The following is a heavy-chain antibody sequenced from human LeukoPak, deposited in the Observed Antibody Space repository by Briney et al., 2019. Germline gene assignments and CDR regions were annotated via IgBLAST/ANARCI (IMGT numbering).Heavy chain of an antibody. D-gene: IGHD2-2*01. CDR2: IYNDGSTT. V-gene: IGHV3-74*01. J-gene: IGHJ4*02. Sequence: PGGSLRLSCAASGFMFSKSWMHWVRQVPGKGLVWVARIYNDGSTTNYADPVKGRFTISRDNAANTLFLQMDSLRAEDTAVYYCAKDRSGMAYHFDFWGQGTLVTVSS. CDR3: AKDRSGMAYHFDF. CDR1: GFMFSKSW.